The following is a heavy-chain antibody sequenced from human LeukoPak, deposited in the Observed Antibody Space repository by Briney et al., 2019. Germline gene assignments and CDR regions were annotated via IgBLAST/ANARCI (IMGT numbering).Heavy chain of an antibody. CDR1: GFTVSSNY. Sequence: GGSLRLSCAASGFTVSSNYMSWVRQAPGKGLEWVSVIYSGGSTYYADSVKGRFTISRDNSKNTLYLQMNSLRAEDTAVYYCVKGVTGYDSDAFDIWGQGTMVTVSS. V-gene: IGHV3-66*01. D-gene: IGHD5-12*01. CDR3: VKGVTGYDSDAFDI. CDR2: IYSGGST. J-gene: IGHJ3*02.